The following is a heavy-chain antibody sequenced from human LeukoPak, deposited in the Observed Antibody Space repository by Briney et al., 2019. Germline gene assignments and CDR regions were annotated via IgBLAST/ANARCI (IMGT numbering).Heavy chain of an antibody. CDR3: ARGDRGSYYDY. Sequence: ASVKVSCKASGYTFTSYALNWVRQAPGQRLEWMGWINAGNGNTMYPQRFQGRVTITRDTSASTAYMDLSSLRSEDTAVYYCARGDRGSYYDYWGQGTLVTVSS. CDR2: INAGNGNT. J-gene: IGHJ4*02. CDR1: GYTFTSYA. D-gene: IGHD1-26*01. V-gene: IGHV1-3*01.